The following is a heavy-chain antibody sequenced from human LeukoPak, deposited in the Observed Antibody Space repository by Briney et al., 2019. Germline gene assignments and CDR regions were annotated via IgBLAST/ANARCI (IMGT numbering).Heavy chain of an antibody. V-gene: IGHV4-34*01. CDR1: GGSLSDYY. CDR2: IKPGGIT. CDR3: VRGFSGVVGDY. J-gene: IGHJ4*02. D-gene: IGHD3-10*01. Sequence: PSETLSLTCAVYGGSLSDYYWSWISQPPGEGLEWIGEIKPGGITNYNPSVKSRVTISADTSKNQLFLNVNSATAADTAVYYCVRGFSGVVGDYWGQGTLVTVSS.